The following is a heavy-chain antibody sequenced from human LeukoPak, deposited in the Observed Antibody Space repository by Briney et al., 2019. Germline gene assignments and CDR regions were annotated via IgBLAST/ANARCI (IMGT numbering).Heavy chain of an antibody. CDR3: AKDTVKVTTIRRVPHYMDV. Sequence: GGSLRLSCAASGFTFNTYGIHWVRQAPGKGLEWVAFIRYDGSIKYYADSVKGRFTISRDNSKNTLYPQMNSLRAEDTALYYCAKDTVKVTTIRRVPHYMDVWGKGTTVTISS. V-gene: IGHV3-30*02. D-gene: IGHD5-12*01. CDR2: IRYDGSIK. J-gene: IGHJ6*03. CDR1: GFTFNTYG.